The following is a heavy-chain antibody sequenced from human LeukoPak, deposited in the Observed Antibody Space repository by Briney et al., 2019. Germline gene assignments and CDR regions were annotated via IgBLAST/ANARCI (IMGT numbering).Heavy chain of an antibody. CDR1: GGSISSSSYY. CDR2: IYYSGST. J-gene: IGHJ4*02. D-gene: IGHD5-12*01. CDR3: ARADSGYDEYYFDY. Sequence: SETLSLTCTVSGGSISSSSYYWGWIRQPPGKGLEWIGSIYYSGSTYYNPSLKSRVTISVDTSKNQFSLKLSSVTAADTAVYYCARADSGYDEYYFDYWGQGTLVTVSS. V-gene: IGHV4-39*07.